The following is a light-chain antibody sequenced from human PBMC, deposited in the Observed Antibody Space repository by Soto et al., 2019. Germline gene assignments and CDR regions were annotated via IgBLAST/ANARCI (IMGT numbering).Light chain of an antibody. J-gene: IGKJ2*01. CDR3: QHYNNWPPYT. Sequence: IVMTQSPATLSVSPGERATLSCRASQSVSSNLAWYHQKPGQAPRLLIYGASTRATGIPARFSAIGSGTEFTLTISSLQSEDFAVYYCQHYNNWPPYTFGQGTKLEIK. V-gene: IGKV3-15*01. CDR1: QSVSSN. CDR2: GAS.